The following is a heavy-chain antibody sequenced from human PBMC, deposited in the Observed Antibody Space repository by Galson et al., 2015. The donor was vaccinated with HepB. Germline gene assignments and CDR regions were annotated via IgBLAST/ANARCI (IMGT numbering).Heavy chain of an antibody. D-gene: IGHD2-8*02. Sequence: SLRLSCAASGFTFSSYSMNWVRQAPGKGLEWVSYISSSSSTIYYADSVKGRFTISRDNAKNSLYLQMNSLRAEDTAVYYCARVVLGAFDIWGQGTMVTVSS. CDR2: ISSSSSTI. CDR3: ARVVLGAFDI. CDR1: GFTFSSYS. V-gene: IGHV3-48*01. J-gene: IGHJ3*02.